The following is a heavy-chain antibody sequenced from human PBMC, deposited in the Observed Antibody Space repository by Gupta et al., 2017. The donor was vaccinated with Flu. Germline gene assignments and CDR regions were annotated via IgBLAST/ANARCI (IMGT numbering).Heavy chain of an antibody. V-gene: IGHV3-23*01. D-gene: IGHD3-3*01. J-gene: IGHJ2*01. CDR3: AKAPRALNDCWSGYYPNWYFDL. CDR2: ISGSGGST. CDR1: GLTFSWYA. Sequence: EVQLLESGGGLVQPGGSLRLSCAASGLTFSWYAMRWVRPAQGQGLGWVSAISGSGGSTYDADTVKGRFTISRENSKNTLYLQMNSLRAEDTAVYYCAKAPRALNDCWSGYYPNWYFDLWGRGTLVTVSS.